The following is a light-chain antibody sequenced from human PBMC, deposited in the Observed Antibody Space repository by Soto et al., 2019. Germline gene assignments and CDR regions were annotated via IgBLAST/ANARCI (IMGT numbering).Light chain of an antibody. Sequence: QSVLTQPPSASATPGQRVTVSCSGSRSNIGGNAVNWYQQLPGTAPKLLIYNNNQRPSGVPDRFSGSKSGTSASLAISGLQSEDEADYYCAAWDDSLNGVVFGGGTKVTVL. V-gene: IGLV1-44*01. CDR3: AAWDDSLNGVV. CDR2: NNN. CDR1: RSNIGGNA. J-gene: IGLJ3*02.